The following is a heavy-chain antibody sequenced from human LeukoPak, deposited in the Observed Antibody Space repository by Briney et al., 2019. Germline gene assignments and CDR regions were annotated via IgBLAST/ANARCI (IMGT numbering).Heavy chain of an antibody. J-gene: IGHJ3*02. CDR2: ISSSSSYI. CDR3: ARDRTDFSAAGPDAFDI. V-gene: IGHV3-21*01. D-gene: IGHD1-1*01. Sequence: GGSLRLSCAAPGFTFSSYSMNWVRQAPGKGLEWVSSISSSSSYIYYADSVKGRFTISRDNAKNSLYLQMNSLRAEDTAVYYCARDRTDFSAAGPDAFDIWGQGTMVTVSS. CDR1: GFTFSSYS.